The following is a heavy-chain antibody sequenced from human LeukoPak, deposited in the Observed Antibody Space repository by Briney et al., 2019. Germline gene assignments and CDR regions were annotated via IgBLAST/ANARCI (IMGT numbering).Heavy chain of an antibody. CDR1: GFTFSSYG. J-gene: IGHJ5*02. CDR2: IHYDGSNK. D-gene: IGHD2-2*01. V-gene: IGHV3-30*02. CDR3: ARGTPPYVVPAVRVLNWFDP. Sequence: GGSLRLSCAASGFTFSSYGMHWVRQAPGKGLEWVAFIHYDGSNKYYADSVKGRFTISRDNSKNTLYLQMNSLRAEDTAVYYCARGTPPYVVPAVRVLNWFDPWGQGTLVTVSS.